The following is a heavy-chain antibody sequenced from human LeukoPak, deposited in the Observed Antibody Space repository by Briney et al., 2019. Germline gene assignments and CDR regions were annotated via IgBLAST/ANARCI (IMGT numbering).Heavy chain of an antibody. J-gene: IGHJ4*02. V-gene: IGHV4-61*08. CDR1: GGSISSGDYY. Sequence: SETLSLTCTVSGGSISSGDYYWSWIRQPPGKGLEWIGYIYYSGSTNYNPSLKSRVTISVDTSKNQFSLKLSSVTAADTAVYYCARETTAYSSSWYIDYWGQGTLVTVSS. CDR3: ARETTAYSSSWYIDY. D-gene: IGHD6-13*01. CDR2: IYYSGST.